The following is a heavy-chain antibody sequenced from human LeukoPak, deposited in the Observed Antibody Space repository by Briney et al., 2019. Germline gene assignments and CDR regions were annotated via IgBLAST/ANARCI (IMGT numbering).Heavy chain of an antibody. CDR3: AKEGRGYSYGYFDY. Sequence: GGSLRLSCAASGFTFSSYRMHWVRQAPGKGLVWVSRINSDGSSTSYADSVKGRFTISRDNAKNTLYLQMNSLRAEDTAVYYCAKEGRGYSYGYFDYWGQGTLVTVSS. D-gene: IGHD5-18*01. CDR1: GFTFSSYR. J-gene: IGHJ4*02. V-gene: IGHV3-74*01. CDR2: INSDGSST.